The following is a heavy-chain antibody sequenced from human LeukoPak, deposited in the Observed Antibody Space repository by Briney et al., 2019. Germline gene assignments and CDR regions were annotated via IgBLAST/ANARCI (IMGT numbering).Heavy chain of an antibody. J-gene: IGHJ4*02. D-gene: IGHD5-18*01. CDR2: INPSGGGT. V-gene: IGHV1-46*01. CDR1: GYTFTSYY. CDR3: ARASYSYHLDY. Sequence: GASVKVSCKASGYTFTSYYMHWVRQAPGQGLEWMGIINPSGGGTTYAQNFQGRVTMTGDTSTSTVYMELSSLRSDDTAVYYCARASYSYHLDYWGQGTLVTVSS.